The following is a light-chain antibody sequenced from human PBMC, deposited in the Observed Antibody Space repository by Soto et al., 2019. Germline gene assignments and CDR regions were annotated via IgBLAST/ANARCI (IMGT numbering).Light chain of an antibody. CDR2: EGS. J-gene: IGLJ1*01. CDR3: CSYAGSRYV. V-gene: IGLV2-23*01. Sequence: QSVLTQPASVSGSPGQSITISCTGTSSDVGSYNLVSWYQQHPGKAPKLMIYEGSKRPSGVSNRFSGSKSGNTASLTISGLQAEDEADYYCCSYAGSRYVFGTGTKPTVL. CDR1: SSDVGSYNL.